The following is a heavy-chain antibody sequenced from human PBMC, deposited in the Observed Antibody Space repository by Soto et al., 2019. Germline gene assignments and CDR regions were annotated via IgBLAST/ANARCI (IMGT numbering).Heavy chain of an antibody. D-gene: IGHD3-22*01. Sequence: QVQLVESGGGVVQPGRSLRLSCAASGFTFSSYGMHWVRQAPGKGLEWVAVISYDGSNKYYADSVKCRFTISRDNSKNTLYRQMNSLRAEDTAVYYCVSSGYHHGAGYCGQGTLVTVSS. V-gene: IGHV3-30*03. J-gene: IGHJ4*02. CDR2: ISYDGSNK. CDR3: VSSGYHHGAGY. CDR1: GFTFSSYG.